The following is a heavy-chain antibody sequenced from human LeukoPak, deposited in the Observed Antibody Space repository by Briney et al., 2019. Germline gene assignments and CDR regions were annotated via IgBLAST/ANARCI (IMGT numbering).Heavy chain of an antibody. V-gene: IGHV3-21*01. CDR2: ISSSSSYI. D-gene: IGHD3-16*01. CDR1: GFTFSSYS. J-gene: IGHJ4*02. CDR3: ARGSSVWGSPHDY. Sequence: SGGSLRLFCAASGFTFSSYSMNWVRQAPGKGLEWVSSISSSSSYIYYADSVKGRFTISRDNAKNSLYLQMNSLRAEDTAVYYCARGSSVWGSPHDYWGQGTLVTVSS.